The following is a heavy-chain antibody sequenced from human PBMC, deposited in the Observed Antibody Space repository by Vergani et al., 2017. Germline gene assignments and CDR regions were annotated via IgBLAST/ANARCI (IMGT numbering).Heavy chain of an antibody. CDR1: GFTFSSYW. J-gene: IGHJ6*02. V-gene: IGHV3-7*03. CDR3: ARSDIVVVPAAYTVLYYYYGMDV. CDR2: IKQDGSEK. Sequence: EVQLVESGGGLVQPGGSLRLSCAASGFTFSSYWMSWVRQAPGKGLEWVANIKQDGSEKYYVDSVKGRFSISRDNAKNSLYLQMKSLRAEDTAVYYCARSDIVVVPAAYTVLYYYYGMDVWGQGTTVTVSS. D-gene: IGHD2-2*01.